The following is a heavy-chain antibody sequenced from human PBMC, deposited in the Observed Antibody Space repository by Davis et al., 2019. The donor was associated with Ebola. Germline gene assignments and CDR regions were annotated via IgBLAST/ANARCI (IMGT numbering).Heavy chain of an antibody. V-gene: IGHV4-59*06. CDR3: ARVTMVRGVYFDY. CDR1: GGSISSYY. CDR2: IYYSGST. J-gene: IGHJ4*02. D-gene: IGHD3-10*01. Sequence: PSETLSLTCTVSGGSISSYYWSWIRQPPGKGLEWIGYIYYSGSTYYNPSLKSRVTISVDTSKNQFSLKLSSVTAADTAVYYCARVTMVRGVYFDYWGQGTLVTVSS.